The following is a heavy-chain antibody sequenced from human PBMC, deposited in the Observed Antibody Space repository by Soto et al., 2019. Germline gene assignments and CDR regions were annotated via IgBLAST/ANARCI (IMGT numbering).Heavy chain of an antibody. CDR2: FDPEDGET. D-gene: IGHD3-3*01. Sequence: GASVKVSCKVSGYTLTELSIHWVRQAPVKGLEWMGGFDPEDGETIYAQKFQGRVTMTEDTYTDTAYMELSSLRSEDTAVYYCATDFNDFLSGPKGYWGQGTMVTVSS. J-gene: IGHJ4*02. V-gene: IGHV1-24*01. CDR1: GYTLTELS. CDR3: ATDFNDFLSGPKGY.